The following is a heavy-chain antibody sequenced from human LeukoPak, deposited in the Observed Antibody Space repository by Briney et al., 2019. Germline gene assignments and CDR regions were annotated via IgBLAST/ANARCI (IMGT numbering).Heavy chain of an antibody. V-gene: IGHV3-23*01. J-gene: IGHJ4*02. CDR1: GFTFSSYA. D-gene: IGHD6-13*01. Sequence: GGSLRLSCAASGFTFSSYAMSWVRQAPGKGLEWVSAISGSGGSTYYADSVKGRFTISRDNSKNTLYLQMNSLRAEDTAIYYCAKDPTSSSYYVGDYWGQGTLVTVSS. CDR2: ISGSGGST. CDR3: AKDPTSSSYYVGDY.